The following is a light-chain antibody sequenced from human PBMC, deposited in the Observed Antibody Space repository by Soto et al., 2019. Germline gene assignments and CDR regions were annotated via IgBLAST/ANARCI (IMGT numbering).Light chain of an antibody. J-gene: IGLJ7*01. V-gene: IGLV2-8*01. CDR3: GSYVGSKSFV. Sequence: QSALTQPPSASGSPGQSVTISCTGTSSDVGGYNYVSWYQQHPGKAPKVMIYEVSQRPSGVPDRFSGSKSGNTASLTVSGLQAEDEADYYCGSYVGSKSFVFGGGTQLTVL. CDR1: SSDVGGYNY. CDR2: EVS.